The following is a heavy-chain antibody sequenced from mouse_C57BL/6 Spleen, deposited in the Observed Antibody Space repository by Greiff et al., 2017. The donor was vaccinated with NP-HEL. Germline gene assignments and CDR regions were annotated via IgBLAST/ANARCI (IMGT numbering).Heavy chain of an antibody. J-gene: IGHJ4*01. CDR2: IYPGSGST. Sequence: QVQLQQPGAELVKPGASVKMSCKASGYTFTSYWITWVKQRPGQGLEWIGDIYPGSGSTNYNEKFKSKATLTVDTSSSTAYMQLSSLTSEDSAVYYCARTPPYYCGSSYYAMDYWGQGTSVTVSS. V-gene: IGHV1-55*01. D-gene: IGHD1-1*01. CDR3: ARTPPYYCGSSYYAMDY. CDR1: GYTFTSYW.